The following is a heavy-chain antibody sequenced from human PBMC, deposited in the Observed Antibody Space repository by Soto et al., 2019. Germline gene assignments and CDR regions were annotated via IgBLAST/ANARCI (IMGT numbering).Heavy chain of an antibody. CDR2: IIPIFGTA. CDR1: GGTFSSYA. CDR3: AREGHLLTLSWFDP. Sequence: GASVKVSCKASGGTFSSYAISWVRQAPGQGLEWMGGIIPIFGTANYAQKFQGRVTITADESTSTAYMELSSLRSEDTAVYYCAREGHLLTLSWFDPWGQGTLVTVS. V-gene: IGHV1-69*13. J-gene: IGHJ5*02.